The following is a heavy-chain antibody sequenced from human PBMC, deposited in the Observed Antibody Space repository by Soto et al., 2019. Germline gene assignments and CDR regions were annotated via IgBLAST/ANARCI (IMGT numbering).Heavy chain of an antibody. CDR1: GGSVSSGGYS. CDR3: ARSLLARIRGATIPYYSVMDV. D-gene: IGHD1-26*01. Sequence: QLQLQESGSGLLKPSQTLSLTCAVSGGSVSSGGYSWGWIRQPLGKGLEWIGYIYHSGGTDYNPSLESRVTTTIDESQNQLSLKLESVSAADTAVYYCARSLLARIRGATIPYYSVMDVWGQGTTVTVSS. CDR2: IYHSGGT. J-gene: IGHJ6*02. V-gene: IGHV4-30-2*01.